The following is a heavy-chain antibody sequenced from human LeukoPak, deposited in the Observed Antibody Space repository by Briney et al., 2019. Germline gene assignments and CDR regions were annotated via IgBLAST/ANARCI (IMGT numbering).Heavy chain of an antibody. CDR1: GFTFSTYG. CDR3: AKRGVRAAPLYYFDY. D-gene: IGHD6-25*01. V-gene: IGHV3-23*01. Sequence: GGSLRLSCAASGFTFSTYGMSWVRQAPGKGLEWVSSITGSGGTTYSADSLKGRFTISRDNSKNTLYLQMNSLRAEDTAVYYCAKRGVRAAPLYYFDYWGQGTLVTVSS. J-gene: IGHJ4*02. CDR2: ITGSGGTT.